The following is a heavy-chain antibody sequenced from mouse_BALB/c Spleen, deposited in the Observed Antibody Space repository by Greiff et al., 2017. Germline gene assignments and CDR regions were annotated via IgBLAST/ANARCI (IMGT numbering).Heavy chain of an antibody. CDR2: INPGSGGT. J-gene: IGHJ2*01. D-gene: IGHD1-1*01. CDR3: AREDYCGSSPDY. CDR1: GYSFTNYL. Sequence: QVHVKQSGAELVRPGTSVKVSCKASGYSFTNYLIEWVKQRPGQGLEWIGVINPGSGGTNYNEKFKGKASLTTDKSSSTAYMHLSRLTSDDSAVYFCAREDYCGSSPDYWGQGTTLTVSS. V-gene: IGHV1-54*01.